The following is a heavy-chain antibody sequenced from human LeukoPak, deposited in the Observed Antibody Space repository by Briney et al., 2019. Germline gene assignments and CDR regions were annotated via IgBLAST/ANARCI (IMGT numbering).Heavy chain of an antibody. CDR1: GYSISSGYY. J-gene: IGHJ4*02. CDR3: ARVGTVTTRVYYFDY. V-gene: IGHV4-38-2*02. D-gene: IGHD4-17*01. Sequence: SETLSLTCTVSGYSISSGYYWGWIRQPPGKGLEWIGSIYYSGSTYYNPSLKSRVTISVDTSKNQFSLKLSSVTAADTAVYYCARVGTVTTRVYYFDYWGQGTLVTVSS. CDR2: IYYSGST.